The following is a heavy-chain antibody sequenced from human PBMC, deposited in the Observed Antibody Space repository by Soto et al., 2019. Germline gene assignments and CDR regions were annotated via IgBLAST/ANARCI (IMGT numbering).Heavy chain of an antibody. D-gene: IGHD5-12*01. CDR2: IYYSGST. J-gene: IGHJ6*02. V-gene: IGHV4-30-4*01. CDR1: GGSISSADNY. CDR3: ARAIVVTIGGMDV. Sequence: SETLSLTCTVSGGSISSADNYWSWVRQPPGKGLEWIGYIYYSGSTFFNPSLKSRVTISKDTSRNQFSLRLNSVTAADTAVYYCARAIVVTIGGMDVWGQGTTVTVSS.